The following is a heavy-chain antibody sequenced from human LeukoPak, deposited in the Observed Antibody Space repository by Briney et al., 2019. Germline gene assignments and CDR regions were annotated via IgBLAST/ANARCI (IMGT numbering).Heavy chain of an antibody. J-gene: IGHJ4*02. CDR3: ARSPTSWYFDY. Sequence: PGGSLRLSCAASGFTFSGSGMHWVRQAPGKGLEWVAFIRYHGSDKFYADSVKGRFTISRDNSKNTLYLQMNSLRPEDTPVYYCARSPTSWYFDYWGQGTLVTVSS. CDR1: GFTFSGSG. CDR2: IRYHGSDK. V-gene: IGHV3-30*02. D-gene: IGHD2-2*01.